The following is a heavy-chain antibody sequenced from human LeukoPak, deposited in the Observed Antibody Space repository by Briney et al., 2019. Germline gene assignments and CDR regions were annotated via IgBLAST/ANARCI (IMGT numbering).Heavy chain of an antibody. CDR3: ARVRFGESSDWYFDL. CDR2: IITIFDTG. D-gene: IGHD3-10*01. Sequence: VASVKVSCKASGGTFSSYAISWVRQAPGQGLEWMGGIITIFDTGNYAQKFQGRVTITADEFTSTAYMELSSLRSEDTAVYYCARVRFGESSDWYFDLWGRGTLVTVSS. CDR1: GGTFSSYA. J-gene: IGHJ2*01. V-gene: IGHV1-69*13.